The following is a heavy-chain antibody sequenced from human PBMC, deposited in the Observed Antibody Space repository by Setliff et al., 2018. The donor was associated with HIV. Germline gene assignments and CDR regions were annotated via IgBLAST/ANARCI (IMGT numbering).Heavy chain of an antibody. D-gene: IGHD3-3*01. V-gene: IGHV1-18*01. CDR2: ISPYNGDA. Sequence: ASVKVSCKASGYPFTSYGICWVRQAPGHGLEWMGYISPYNGDAYYAENFQGRVNMTTDTSTTAVSMELTNLRSDDTAVYFCARMQAYYNFWRSTYYFDYWGQGTPVTVSS. CDR1: GYPFTSYG. CDR3: ARMQAYYNFWRSTYYFDY. J-gene: IGHJ4*02.